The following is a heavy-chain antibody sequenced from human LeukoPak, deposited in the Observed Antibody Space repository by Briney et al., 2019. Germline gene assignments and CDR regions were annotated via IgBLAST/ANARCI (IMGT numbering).Heavy chain of an antibody. V-gene: IGHV3-64D*06. J-gene: IGHJ4*02. CDR3: VKRTSDYYYYDY. D-gene: IGHD3-3*01. CDR2: ISSDGDST. CDR1: GFTFSTYP. Sequence: PGGSLRLSCSASGFTFSTYPMHWVRQAPGRGLEYVSSISSDGDSTYYADSVKGRFTISRDNSKNTLYLQTSSLRAEDTAVYYCVKRTSDYYYYDYWGRGTLVPSPQ.